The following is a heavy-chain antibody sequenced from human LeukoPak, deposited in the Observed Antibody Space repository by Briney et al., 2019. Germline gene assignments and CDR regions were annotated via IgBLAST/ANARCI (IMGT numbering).Heavy chain of an antibody. CDR2: ISAYNGNT. V-gene: IGHV1-18*01. J-gene: IGHJ4*01. Sequence: ASVKVSCKHSVYSFTIYAIRLVRQAPRHGREWAGWISAYNGNTNYAQKYQDRVTMISDTSTSTTYKELRSLGSDDTAVYFCARADMSPGDYGIDNWGQGTRVTVSS. CDR3: ARADMSPGDYGIDN. D-gene: IGHD4-17*01. CDR1: VYSFTIYA.